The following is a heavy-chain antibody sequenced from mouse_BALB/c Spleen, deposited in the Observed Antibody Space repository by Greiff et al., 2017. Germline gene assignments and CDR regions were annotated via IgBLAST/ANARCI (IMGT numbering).Heavy chain of an antibody. Sequence: VQLQQPGAELVKPGASVKLSCKASGYTFTSYWMHWVKQRPGQGLEWIGEIDPSDSYTNYNQKFKGKATLTVDKSSSTAYMQLSSLTSEDSAVYYCARRGYGGLDVWGAGTPVTVSS. V-gene: IGHV1-69*02. CDR2: IDPSDSYT. D-gene: IGHD1-1*01. CDR3: ARRGYGGLDV. CDR1: GYTFTSYW. J-gene: IGHJ1*01.